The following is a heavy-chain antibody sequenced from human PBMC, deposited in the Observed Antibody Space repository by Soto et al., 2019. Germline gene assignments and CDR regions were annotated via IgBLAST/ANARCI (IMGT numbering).Heavy chain of an antibody. CDR2: VSAYNGNT. J-gene: IGHJ4*02. CDR1: GYTFTSYG. CDR3: ARGGSYDFWSGYYIGYFDY. D-gene: IGHD3-3*01. Sequence: ASVKVSCKASGYTFTSYGISWVRQAPGQGLEWMGWVSAYNGNTNYAQKLQGRVTMTTDTSTSTAYMELRSLRSDDTAVYYCARGGSYDFWSGYYIGYFDYWGQGTLVTVSS. V-gene: IGHV1-18*01.